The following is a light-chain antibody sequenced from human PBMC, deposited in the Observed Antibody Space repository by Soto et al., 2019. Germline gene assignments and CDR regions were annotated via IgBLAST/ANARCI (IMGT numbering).Light chain of an antibody. CDR3: SSYTTSSTRV. CDR2: EVS. J-gene: IGLJ3*02. CDR1: SSDVGGYKF. V-gene: IGLV2-14*01. Sequence: QLVLTQPASVSGSPGQSITISCTGTSSDVGGYKFVSWYQQHPGKAPKLMIYEVSNRPSGVSNRFSGSKSDNTASLTISGLQAEDEADYYCSSYTTSSTRVFGGGTKVTVL.